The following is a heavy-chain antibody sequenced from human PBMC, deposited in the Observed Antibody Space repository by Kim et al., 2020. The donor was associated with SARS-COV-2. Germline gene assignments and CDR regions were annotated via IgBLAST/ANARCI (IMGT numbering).Heavy chain of an antibody. Sequence: VKGRFTSTRDNAKNSLYLEMNSLRAEDTAVYYCARDCVGYGGNSCAFDIWGQGTMVTVSS. J-gene: IGHJ3*02. CDR3: ARDCVGYGGNSCAFDI. V-gene: IGHV3-21*04. D-gene: IGHD4-17*01.